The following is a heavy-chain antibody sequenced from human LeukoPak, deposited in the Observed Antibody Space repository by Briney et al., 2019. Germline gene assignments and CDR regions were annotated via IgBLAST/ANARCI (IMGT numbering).Heavy chain of an antibody. J-gene: IGHJ4*02. CDR2: MKQDGSEK. Sequence: PGGSLRLSCAASGFTVSSNYMSWVRQALGKGLEWVANMKQDGSEKYYVDSVKGRFTISRDNAKNSLYLQMNSLRAEDTAVYYCARDWAGGPHDYWGQGTLVTVSS. V-gene: IGHV3-7*01. D-gene: IGHD3-10*01. CDR3: ARDWAGGPHDY. CDR1: GFTVSSNY.